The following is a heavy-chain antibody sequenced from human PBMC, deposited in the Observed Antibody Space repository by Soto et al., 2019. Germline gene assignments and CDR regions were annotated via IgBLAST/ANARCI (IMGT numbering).Heavy chain of an antibody. CDR2: IYYSGST. V-gene: IGHV4-39*01. CDR3: ARHPIPKPYYFDY. J-gene: IGHJ4*02. Sequence: SQTLSLTCTVSGGSISSSSYYWGWIRQPPGKGLEWIGSIYYSGSTYYNPSLKSRVTISVDTSKNQFSLKLSSVTAADTAVYYCARHPIPKPYYFDYGGQGTLVXAPQ. CDR1: GGSISSSSYY.